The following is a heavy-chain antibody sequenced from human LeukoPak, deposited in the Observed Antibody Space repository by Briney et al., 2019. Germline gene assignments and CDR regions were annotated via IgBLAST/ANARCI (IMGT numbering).Heavy chain of an antibody. D-gene: IGHD4-17*01. V-gene: IGHV3-30-3*01. J-gene: IGHJ4*02. Sequence: GGSLRLSCAASGFTFSSYAMHWVRQAPGKGLEWVAVISYDGSNKYYADSVKGRFTISRDNSKNTLYLQMNSLRAEDTAVYYCARDKGHYGDYEGSDYWGQGTLVTVSS. CDR1: GFTFSSYA. CDR3: ARDKGHYGDYEGSDY. CDR2: ISYDGSNK.